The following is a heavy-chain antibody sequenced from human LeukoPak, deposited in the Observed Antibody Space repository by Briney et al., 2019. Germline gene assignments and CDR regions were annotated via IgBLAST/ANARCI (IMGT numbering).Heavy chain of an antibody. V-gene: IGHV3-48*01. CDR3: AKSHRYNDY. Sequence: PGESLRLSCAASGFTFNSYSMNWVRQAPGKGLEWVSYISSSSSTIYYADSVKGRFTISRDNAKNSLYLQMNSLRAEDTAVYYCAKSHRYNDYWGQGTLVSVSS. J-gene: IGHJ4*02. CDR1: GFTFNSYS. D-gene: IGHD1-1*01. CDR2: ISSSSSTI.